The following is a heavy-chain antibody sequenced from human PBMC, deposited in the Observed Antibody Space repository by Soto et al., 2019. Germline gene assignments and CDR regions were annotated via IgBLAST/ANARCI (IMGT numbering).Heavy chain of an antibody. D-gene: IGHD3-10*01. V-gene: IGHV2-5*02. CDR2: IYWDDDK. CDR3: AHHITMVRGVDVYYFDY. J-gene: IGHJ4*02. Sequence: SGPTLVNPTQTLTLTCTFSGFSLSTSGVGVGWIRQPPGKALEWLALIYWDDDKRYSPSLKSRLTITKDTSKNQVVLTMTNMDPVDTATYYCAHHITMVRGVDVYYFDYWGQGTLVNVSS. CDR1: GFSLSTSGVG.